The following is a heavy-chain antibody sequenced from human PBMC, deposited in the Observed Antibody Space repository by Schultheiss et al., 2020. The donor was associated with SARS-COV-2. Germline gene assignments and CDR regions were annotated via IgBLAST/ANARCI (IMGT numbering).Heavy chain of an antibody. J-gene: IGHJ4*02. CDR3: ARVQTPHFDY. V-gene: IGHV4-34*01. Sequence: SETLSLTCAVYGGSFSGYYWTWIRQPPGKGLEWIGEINHSGSTDYNPSLKSRVTISVDTSKNQFSLKVSSVTAADTAVYYCARVQTPHFDYWGQGTLVTVSS. CDR2: INHSGST. CDR1: GGSFSGYY.